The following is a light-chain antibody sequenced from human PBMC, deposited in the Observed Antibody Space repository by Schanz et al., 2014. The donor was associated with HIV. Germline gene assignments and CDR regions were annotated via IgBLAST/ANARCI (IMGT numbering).Light chain of an antibody. CDR3: CSYTTTSTDV. J-gene: IGLJ1*01. CDR2: DVN. Sequence: SALTQPPSASGSPGQSVTISCTGTSSDVGDYNYVSWYQQNPGKAPNLIIYDVNKRPSAVPDRFSGSRSGNTASLTVSGLQAEDEADYYCCSYTTTSTDVFGAGTKLTVL. V-gene: IGLV2-8*01. CDR1: SSDVGDYNY.